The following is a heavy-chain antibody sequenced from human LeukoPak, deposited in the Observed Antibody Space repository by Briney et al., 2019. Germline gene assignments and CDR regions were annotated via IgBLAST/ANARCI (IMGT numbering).Heavy chain of an antibody. J-gene: IGHJ4*02. CDR1: GFTFSSYA. CDR3: AKDTSIGRYCTNGVCSPFDY. V-gene: IGHV3-23*01. CDR2: ISDTGATT. Sequence: GGSLRLSCAGSGFTFSSYAMSWVRQAPGKGLEWVSAISDTGATTYDADSVKGRFTISRDNSRSTLYLQMNSLRAEDTTLYYCAKDTSIGRYCTNGVCSPFDYWGEGTLVTVSS. D-gene: IGHD2-8*01.